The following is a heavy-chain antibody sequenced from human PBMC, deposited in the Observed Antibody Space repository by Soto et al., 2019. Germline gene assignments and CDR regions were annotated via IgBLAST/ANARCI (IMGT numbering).Heavy chain of an antibody. V-gene: IGHV4-34*01. CDR1: GGSFSGYY. Sequence: SETLSLTCAVYGGSFSGYYWGWIRQPPGKGLEWIGEINHSGSTNYNPSLKSRVTISVDTSKNQFSLKLSSVTAADTAVYYCARARITMVRGVISCYGMDVWGQGTTVT. CDR3: ARARITMVRGVISCYGMDV. CDR2: INHSGST. J-gene: IGHJ6*02. D-gene: IGHD3-10*01.